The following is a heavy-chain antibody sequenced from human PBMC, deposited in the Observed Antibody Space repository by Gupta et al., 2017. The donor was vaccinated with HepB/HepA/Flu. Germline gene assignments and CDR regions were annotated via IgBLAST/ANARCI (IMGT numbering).Heavy chain of an antibody. CDR1: GFTFDDYD. V-gene: IGHV3-20*04. D-gene: IGHD3-22*01. Sequence: EVQLVESGGGVVRPGGSLRLSCAASGFTFDDYDMSWVRQAPGKGLEWASGINWNGGSTGYADSVKGRFTISRDNAKNSLYLQMNSLRAEDTALYYCARVSSDYYDSSGPYYMDVWGKGTTVTVSS. CDR2: INWNGGST. CDR3: ARVSSDYYDSSGPYYMDV. J-gene: IGHJ6*03.